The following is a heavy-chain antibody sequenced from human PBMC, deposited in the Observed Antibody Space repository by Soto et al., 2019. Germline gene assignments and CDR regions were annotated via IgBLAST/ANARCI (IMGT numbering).Heavy chain of an antibody. Sequence: ASVKVSCKSSGYTFSSYGITWVRQAPGQGLEWLGWISPYNGKTKYAQKFQGRVTMTIDSSTSTAYMELRSLRSDDTAVYYCARDSSTGTCYCCYFDYWGQGTVVTVSS. V-gene: IGHV1-18*01. CDR1: GYTFSSYG. D-gene: IGHD2-15*01. CDR2: ISPYNGKT. J-gene: IGHJ4*02. CDR3: ARDSSTGTCYCCYFDY.